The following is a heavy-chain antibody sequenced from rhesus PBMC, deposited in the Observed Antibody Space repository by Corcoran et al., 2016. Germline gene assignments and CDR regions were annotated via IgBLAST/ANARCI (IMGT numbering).Heavy chain of an antibody. Sequence: EVQLVESGGGLVQPGGSLRLSCAASGFTFSSSAMHWVRQASWKGLEWVGRFRNKSNNYETGYAASMKGRFTISRDDSKNTAYLQMNSLKTEDTVVYYCVPPGTTPFDYWGQGVLVTVSS. J-gene: IGHJ4*01. CDR3: VPPGTTPFDY. CDR2: FRNKSNNYET. V-gene: IGHV3-118*01. CDR1: GFTFSSSA. D-gene: IGHD1-20*01.